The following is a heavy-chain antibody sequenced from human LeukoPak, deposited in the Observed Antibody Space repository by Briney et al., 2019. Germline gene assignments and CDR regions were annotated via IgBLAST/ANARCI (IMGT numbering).Heavy chain of an antibody. CDR1: GFTFSSCG. CDR2: IGPTGTDR. J-gene: IGHJ4*02. D-gene: IGHD1-14*01. Sequence: KSGGSLRLSCAASGFTFSSCGFNWVRQAPGKGLEWVSSIGPTGTDRYYADSVRGRFTISRDNAKNSMYLQMDSLRDEDKAVYYCATETIGRHYDYWGQGTLLTVSS. V-gene: IGHV3-21*01. CDR3: ATETIGRHYDY.